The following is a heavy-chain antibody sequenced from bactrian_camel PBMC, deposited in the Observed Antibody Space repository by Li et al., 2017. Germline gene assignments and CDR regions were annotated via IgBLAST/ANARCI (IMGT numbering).Heavy chain of an antibody. D-gene: IGHD4*01. J-gene: IGHJ6*01. CDR1: GYTYSGHC. CDR3: AAWPTNTRDCVAGGRVEFGC. Sequence: HVQLVESGGGLVQPGGSLRLSCAFSGYTYSGHCMGWFRQAPGKEREGVAVIAGSGSPGYADSVKGRFTISKDNAKNTLYLQMNNLQPEDTAVYLCAAWPTNTRDCVAGGRVEFGCWGQGTQVTVS. CDR2: VIAGSGSP. V-gene: IGHV3S26*01.